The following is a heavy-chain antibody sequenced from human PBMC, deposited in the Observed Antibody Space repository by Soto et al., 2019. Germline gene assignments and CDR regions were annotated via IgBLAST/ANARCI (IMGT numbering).Heavy chain of an antibody. V-gene: IGHV1-18*04. Sequence: GASLKVSCKASGYTFTSYGISWVQQAPGQGLEWMGWISAYNGNTNYAQKLQGRVTMTTDTSTSTAYMELRSLRSDDTAVYYCARVAEYCSSTSCYTVGDYYYYGMDVWGQGXTVTVYS. J-gene: IGHJ6*02. CDR2: ISAYNGNT. D-gene: IGHD2-2*02. CDR3: ARVAEYCSSTSCYTVGDYYYYGMDV. CDR1: GYTFTSYG.